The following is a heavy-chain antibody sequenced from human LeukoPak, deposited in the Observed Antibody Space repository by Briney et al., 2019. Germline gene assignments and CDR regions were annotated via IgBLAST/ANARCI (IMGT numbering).Heavy chain of an antibody. V-gene: IGHV3-23*01. CDR2: ISGSGGST. Sequence: GGSLRLSCAPSGFTFSSYAMSWVRQAPGKWLEWVSTISGSGGSTYYADSVKGRFTISRDNSKNTLYLQMNSLRAEDTAVYYCATARSSTVTTSFDYWGQGTLVTVSS. CDR1: GFTFSSYA. CDR3: ATARSSTVTTSFDY. J-gene: IGHJ4*02. D-gene: IGHD4-17*01.